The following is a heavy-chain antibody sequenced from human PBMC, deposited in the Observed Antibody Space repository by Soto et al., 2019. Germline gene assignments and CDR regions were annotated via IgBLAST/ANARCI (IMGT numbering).Heavy chain of an antibody. CDR1: GGSFSGYY. CDR3: ARGVAYAGWFDP. D-gene: IGHD2-8*02. CDR2: INHSGST. V-gene: IGHV4-34*01. Sequence: PSETLSLTCAVYGGSFSGYYWSWIRQPPGKGLEWIGEINHSGSTNYNPSLKSRVTISVDTSKNQFSLKLSSVTAADTAVYYCARGVAYAGWFDPWGQGTLVTVSS. J-gene: IGHJ5*02.